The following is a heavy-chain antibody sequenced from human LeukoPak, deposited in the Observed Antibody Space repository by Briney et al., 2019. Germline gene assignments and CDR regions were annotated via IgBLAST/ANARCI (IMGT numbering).Heavy chain of an antibody. Sequence: SETLSLTCTVSGGSIGSHFWSWLRQPPGKGLEWIGYSYHIGSATHNPSLNSRVTISVDTSKSQFYLKLTSVTAADTAVYYCARESGSRAEALDIWGQGTMVIVSS. V-gene: IGHV4-59*11. CDR3: ARESGSRAEALDI. J-gene: IGHJ3*02. CDR2: SYHIGSA. D-gene: IGHD1-26*01. CDR1: GGSIGSHF.